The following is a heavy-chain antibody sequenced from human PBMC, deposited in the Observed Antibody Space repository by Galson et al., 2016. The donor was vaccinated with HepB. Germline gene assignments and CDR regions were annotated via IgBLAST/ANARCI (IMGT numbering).Heavy chain of an antibody. CDR3: ARVGSGWYLDYFDY. CDR2: INWNGDST. J-gene: IGHJ4*02. D-gene: IGHD6-19*01. V-gene: IGHV3-20*01. Sequence: SLRLSCAASGFTFDDYGMTWVRQVPGKGLEWVAGINWNGDSTGYADTVKGRFTISRDNAKNSLYLQMNSLRAEDTALYHCARVGSGWYLDYFDYWGQGTLVTVSS. CDR1: GFTFDDYG.